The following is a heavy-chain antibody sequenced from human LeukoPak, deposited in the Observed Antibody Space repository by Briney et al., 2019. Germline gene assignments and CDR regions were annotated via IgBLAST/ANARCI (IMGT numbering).Heavy chain of an antibody. V-gene: IGHV3-23*01. D-gene: IGHD6-19*01. Sequence: PGGSLRLSCAASGFAFSRQAMGWVRQAPGKGLEWVSVISDSGDITYYADSVKGRFTISRDNSKNTLYLQMISLRAEDTAVYYCAKDARRSDGWYFFDRWGQGTLVTVSS. CDR3: AKDARRSDGWYFFDR. CDR1: GFAFSRQA. J-gene: IGHJ4*02. CDR2: ISDSGDIT.